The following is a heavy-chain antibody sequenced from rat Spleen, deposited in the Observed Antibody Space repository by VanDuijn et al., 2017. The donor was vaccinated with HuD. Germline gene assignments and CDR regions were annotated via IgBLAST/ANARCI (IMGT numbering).Heavy chain of an antibody. CDR2: ISPSGSGT. CDR3: ARRTGSVDY. V-gene: IGHV5-19*01. J-gene: IGHJ2*01. D-gene: IGHD5-1*01. CDR1: GFTFSNYV. Sequence: EVQLVESGGGLVQPGRSLKLSCAASGFTFSNYVMHWIRQAPTKGLEWVASISPSGSGTHYRDSVKGRFTISRDNAKSTLYLQMDSLRSEDTASYYGARRTGSVDYWGQGVMVTVSS.